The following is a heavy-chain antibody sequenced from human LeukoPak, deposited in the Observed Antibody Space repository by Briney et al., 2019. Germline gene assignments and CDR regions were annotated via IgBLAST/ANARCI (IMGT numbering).Heavy chain of an antibody. Sequence: GASVKVSCKASGYTFTNYYMHWVRQAPGQGLEWMGLINPGGGNTNYAQNFQGRVTMTRDTSTSTVYMELSSLRSEDTAVYYCARISYYYGSGSLDYWGQGTLVTVSS. CDR3: ARISYYYGSGSLDY. D-gene: IGHD3-10*01. J-gene: IGHJ4*02. CDR2: INPGGGNT. CDR1: GYTFTNYY. V-gene: IGHV1-46*01.